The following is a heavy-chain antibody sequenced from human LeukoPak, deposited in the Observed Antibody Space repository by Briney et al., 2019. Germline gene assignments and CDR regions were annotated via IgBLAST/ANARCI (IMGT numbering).Heavy chain of an antibody. Sequence: SETLSLTCTVSGGSISSYYWSWIRQPPGKGLEWIGYIYYSGSTNYNPSLKSRVTISVDTSKNQFSLNLSSVTAADTAVYYCAGTGVAATFWFDPWGQGTLVTVSS. V-gene: IGHV4-59*01. CDR2: IYYSGST. J-gene: IGHJ5*02. CDR3: AGTGVAATFWFDP. CDR1: GGSISSYY. D-gene: IGHD2-15*01.